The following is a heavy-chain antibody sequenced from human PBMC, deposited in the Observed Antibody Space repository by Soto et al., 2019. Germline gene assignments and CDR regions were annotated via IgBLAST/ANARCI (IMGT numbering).Heavy chain of an antibody. D-gene: IGHD3-22*01. J-gene: IGHJ4*02. CDR2: IIPIFGTA. CDR1: GGTFSSYA. Sequence: SVKVSCKASGGTFSSYAISWVRQAPGQGLEWMGGIIPIFGTANYAQKFQGRVTITADESTSTAYMELSSLRSEDTAVYYCARGEGYYYDSSGYYPGFGYWGQGTLVTVSS. CDR3: ARGEGYYYDSSGYYPGFGY. V-gene: IGHV1-69*13.